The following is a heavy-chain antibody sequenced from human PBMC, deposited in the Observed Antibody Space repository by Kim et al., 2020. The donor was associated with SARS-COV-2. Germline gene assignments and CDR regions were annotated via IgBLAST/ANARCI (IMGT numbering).Heavy chain of an antibody. V-gene: IGHV3-23*01. Sequence: GDSVKGRFTISRDNSKNTLYLQMNSLRAEDTAVYYCAKEEGGYGLNWFDPWGQGTLVTVSS. D-gene: IGHD5-12*01. CDR3: AKEEGGYGLNWFDP. J-gene: IGHJ5*02.